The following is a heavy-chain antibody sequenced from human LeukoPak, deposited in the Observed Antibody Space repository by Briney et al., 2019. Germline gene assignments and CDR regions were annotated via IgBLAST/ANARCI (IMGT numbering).Heavy chain of an antibody. V-gene: IGHV4-30-4*01. CDR1: GGSISSGDYY. Sequence: SQTLSLTCTVSGGSISSGDYYWSWIRQPPGKGLEWIGYIYISGSIYYNPSLKSRLTISVDTSKNQFSLRLSSVTAADTAVYYCARVDILGYCSSTSCYSGGYFDYWGQGTLVTVSS. D-gene: IGHD2-2*01. CDR3: ARVDILGYCSSTSCYSGGYFDY. J-gene: IGHJ4*02. CDR2: IYISGSI.